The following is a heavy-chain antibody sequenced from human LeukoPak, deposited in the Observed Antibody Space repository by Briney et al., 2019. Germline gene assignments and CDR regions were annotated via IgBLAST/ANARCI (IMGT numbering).Heavy chain of an antibody. V-gene: IGHV4-59*08. CDR1: GGSISSYY. J-gene: IGHJ4*02. D-gene: IGHD4-17*01. CDR3: ARQRGNDYGDLEFDY. Sequence: SETLSLTCTVSGGSISSYYWSWIRQPPGKGLEWIGYIYYSGSTNYSPSLKSRVTISVDTSKNQFSLKLSSVTAADTAVYYCARQRGNDYGDLEFDYWGQGTLVTVSS. CDR2: IYYSGST.